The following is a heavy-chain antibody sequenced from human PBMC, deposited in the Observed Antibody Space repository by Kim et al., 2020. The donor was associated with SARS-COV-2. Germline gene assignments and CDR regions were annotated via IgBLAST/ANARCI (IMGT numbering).Heavy chain of an antibody. CDR2: ISGSGGCT. D-gene: IGHD6-19*01. Sequence: GGSLRLSCAASGFTFSSYAMSWVRQAPGKGLEWVSAISGSGGCTYYADSVKGRFTISRDNSKNTLYLQMNSLRAEDTAVYYCAKPPRGAVASSDYWGQGTLVTVSS. CDR3: AKPPRGAVASSDY. V-gene: IGHV3-23*01. CDR1: GFTFSSYA. J-gene: IGHJ4*02.